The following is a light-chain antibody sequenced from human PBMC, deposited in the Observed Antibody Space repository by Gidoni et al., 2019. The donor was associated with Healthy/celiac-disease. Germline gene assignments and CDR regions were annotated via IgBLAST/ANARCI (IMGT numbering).Light chain of an antibody. CDR3: QQYDNLPLA. V-gene: IGKV1-33*01. CDR2: DAS. Sequence: DIQMTQSPSSLSASVGDRVTITCQARQDISNYLNWYQQKPGKAPKLLIYDASNLETGVPSRSSGSGSGTDFTFTISSLQPEDIATYYCQQYDNLPLAFGGGTKVEIK. CDR1: QDISNY. J-gene: IGKJ4*01.